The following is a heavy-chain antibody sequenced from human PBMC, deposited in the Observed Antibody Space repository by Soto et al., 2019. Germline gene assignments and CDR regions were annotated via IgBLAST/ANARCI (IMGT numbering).Heavy chain of an antibody. CDR3: ARERVVAYYYGMDV. J-gene: IGHJ6*02. Sequence: GGSLRLSCAASGFTFSSYWMHWVRQAPGKGLVWVSRINSDGSSTSYADSVKGRFTISRDNAKNTLYLQMNSLRDEDTAVYYCARERVVAYYYGMDVWGQGTTVTAP. CDR2: INSDGSST. CDR1: GFTFSSYW. D-gene: IGHD5-12*01. V-gene: IGHV3-74*01.